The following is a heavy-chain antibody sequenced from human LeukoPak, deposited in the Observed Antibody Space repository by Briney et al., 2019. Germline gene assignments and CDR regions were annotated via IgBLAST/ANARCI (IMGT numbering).Heavy chain of an antibody. Sequence: GGSLRLSCAASGFTVSSNYMSWVRQAPGKGLEWVSVIYSGGSTYYADSVKGRFTISRDNSKNTLYLQMSSLRAEDTAVYYCAREGSGWYRASTSDYWGQGTLVTVSS. CDR2: IYSGGST. V-gene: IGHV3-66*01. CDR1: GFTVSSNY. D-gene: IGHD6-19*01. J-gene: IGHJ4*02. CDR3: AREGSGWYRASTSDY.